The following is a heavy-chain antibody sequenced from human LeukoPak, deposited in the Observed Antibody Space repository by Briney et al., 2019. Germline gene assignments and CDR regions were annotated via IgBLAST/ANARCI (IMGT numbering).Heavy chain of an antibody. CDR3: ARGRSGLAAAGTYDY. V-gene: IGHV1-8*01. CDR2: INPKSGRT. J-gene: IGHJ4*02. Sequence: ASVKVSCKASGYTFIRSDINWVRQATGQGLEWMGWINPKSGRTGYAKKFQARVSMTMNTSISTAYMEVSSLRFEDTAVYYCARGRSGLAAAGTYDYWGQGTLITVSS. CDR1: GYTFIRSD. D-gene: IGHD6-13*01.